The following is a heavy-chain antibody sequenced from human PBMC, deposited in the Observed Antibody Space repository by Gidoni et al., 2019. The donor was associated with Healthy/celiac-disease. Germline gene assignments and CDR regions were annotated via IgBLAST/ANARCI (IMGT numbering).Heavy chain of an antibody. V-gene: IGHV3-21*01. D-gene: IGHD4-17*01. J-gene: IGHJ6*03. CDR2: ISSSSTYI. Sequence: EVQLVESGGGLVKPGGSLSLSCAASGFPFTSHGLHWVRQAPGKGLEWVSSISSSSTYIYYADSVKGRFTISRDNAKNSLYLQMNSLRAEDTAVYYCARGGPTVTSLYYYMDVWGKGTTVTVS. CDR3: ARGGPTVTSLYYYMDV. CDR1: GFPFTSHG.